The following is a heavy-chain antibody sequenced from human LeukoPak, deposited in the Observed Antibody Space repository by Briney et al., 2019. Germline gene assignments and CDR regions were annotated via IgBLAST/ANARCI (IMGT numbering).Heavy chain of an antibody. CDR3: ANTMDTYYFDY. CDR1: GGSFSGYY. D-gene: IGHD3-10*01. Sequence: PSETLSLTCAVSGGSFSGYYWSWIRQPPGKGLEWIGEIKHSGSTNYNPSLKSRVTISVDTSKNQFSLKLSSVTAADTAVYYCANTMDTYYFDYWGQGTLVTVSS. CDR2: IKHSGST. J-gene: IGHJ4*02. V-gene: IGHV4-34*01.